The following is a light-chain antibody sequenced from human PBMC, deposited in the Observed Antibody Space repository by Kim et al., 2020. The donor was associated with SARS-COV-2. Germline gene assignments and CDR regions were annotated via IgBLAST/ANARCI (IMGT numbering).Light chain of an antibody. CDR3: SSYTSSIPYV. Sequence: GQSLTISCTGTSSDVGGYNYVSWYQQHPGKAPKLMIYDVSNRPSGVSNRFSGSKSGNTASLTISGLQAEDEADYYCSSYTSSIPYVFGTGTKVTVL. J-gene: IGLJ1*01. CDR2: DVS. CDR1: SSDVGGYNY. V-gene: IGLV2-14*03.